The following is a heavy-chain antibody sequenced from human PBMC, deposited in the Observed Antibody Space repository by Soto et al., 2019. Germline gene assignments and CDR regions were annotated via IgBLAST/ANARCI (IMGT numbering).Heavy chain of an antibody. CDR2: INPNSGGT. V-gene: IGHV1-2*02. CDR1: GGTFSSYA. D-gene: IGHD3-3*01. CDR3: ARVNPYYDFWSGYPPPFYGMDV. Sequence: ASVKVSCKASGGTFSSYAISWVRQAPGQGLEWMGWINPNSGGTNYAQKFQGRVTMTRDTSISTAYMELGRLRSDDTAVYYCARVNPYYDFWSGYPPPFYGMDVWGQGTTVTVSS. J-gene: IGHJ6*02.